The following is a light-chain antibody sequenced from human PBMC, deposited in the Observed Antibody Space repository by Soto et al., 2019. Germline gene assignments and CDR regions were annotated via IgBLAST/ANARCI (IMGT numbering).Light chain of an antibody. CDR1: QSISSTS. V-gene: IGKV3-20*01. J-gene: IGKJ5*01. Sequence: EIVLTQSPGTLSLSPGERATLSCRASQSISSTSLAWYQQKPGQAPSLLIYGASSRATGIPDKFSGSGSGTDFTLTISRLEPEDFAVYYCQQYGSSPITFGQGTRLEMK. CDR2: GAS. CDR3: QQYGSSPIT.